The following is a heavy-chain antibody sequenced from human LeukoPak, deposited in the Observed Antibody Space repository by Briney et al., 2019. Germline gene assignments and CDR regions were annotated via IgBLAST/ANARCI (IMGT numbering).Heavy chain of an antibody. CDR2: IHDSGST. V-gene: IGHV4-30-4*01. Sequence: PSETLSLTCTVSGASISSGDYHWNWIRQPPGKGLEWIGFIHDSGSTYYNPSLESRVSISRDMSKNQLSLMLSSVTAADTAVYYCARGFGAGNYYYGWFDPWGQGTLVSVSS. D-gene: IGHD3-10*01. CDR1: GASISSGDYH. CDR3: ARGFGAGNYYYGWFDP. J-gene: IGHJ5*02.